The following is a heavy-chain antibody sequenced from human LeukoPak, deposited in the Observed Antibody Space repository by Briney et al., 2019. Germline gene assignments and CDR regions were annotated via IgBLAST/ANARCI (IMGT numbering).Heavy chain of an antibody. CDR3: AKGRGYCTGGSCYSDY. Sequence: GGSLRLSCAASGFTFSSYAMSWVRQAPGKGLAWVSTLSGSDGSTYYADSVKGRFTISRDNSKNTLYLQMNSLRVEDTAIYYCAKGRGYCTGGSCYSDYWGQGTLVTVSS. J-gene: IGHJ4*02. D-gene: IGHD2-15*01. V-gene: IGHV3-23*01. CDR2: LSGSDGST. CDR1: GFTFSSYA.